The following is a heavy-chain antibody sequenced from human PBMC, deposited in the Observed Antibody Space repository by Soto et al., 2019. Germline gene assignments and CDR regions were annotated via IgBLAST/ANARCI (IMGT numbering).Heavy chain of an antibody. CDR2: ISYDGSNK. Sequence: QVQLVESGGGVVQPGRSLRLSCAASGFTFSSYAMHWVRQASGKGLEWVAVISYDGSNKYYADSVKGRFTISRDNSKNTLYLQMNSLRAEDTAVYYCARVGAGNFDYWGQGTLVTVSS. J-gene: IGHJ4*02. CDR3: ARVGAGNFDY. V-gene: IGHV3-30-3*01. CDR1: GFTFSSYA. D-gene: IGHD1-26*01.